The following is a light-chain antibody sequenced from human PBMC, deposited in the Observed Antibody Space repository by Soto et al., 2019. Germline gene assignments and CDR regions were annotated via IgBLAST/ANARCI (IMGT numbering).Light chain of an antibody. CDR3: QQYKDWPWT. CDR1: QSVTRN. Sequence: EIVMTQSPVTLSVSPGVRATLSCRASQSVTRNVAWYQQRPGLAPRLLISVASDRAAGIPGRFSGSGSGTEFTLTINSLQSEDFAVYYCQQYKDWPWTFGQGTRVEYK. CDR2: VAS. V-gene: IGKV3-15*01. J-gene: IGKJ1*01.